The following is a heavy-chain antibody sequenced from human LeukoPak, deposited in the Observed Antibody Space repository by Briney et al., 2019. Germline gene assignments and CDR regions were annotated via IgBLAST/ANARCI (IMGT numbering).Heavy chain of an antibody. CDR2: IIPVRGIA. Sequence: GASVKVSCKASGGTFNSYTISWVRQAPGQGLEWMGRIIPVRGIASYAQKFQGRVTITADKSTSTAYMELSSLRSEDTAIYYCATSTYYDTLTGFYGGYGLNVWGQGTTVIVSS. CDR1: GGTFNSYT. D-gene: IGHD3-9*01. J-gene: IGHJ6*02. V-gene: IGHV1-69*02. CDR3: ATSTYYDTLTGFYGGYGLNV.